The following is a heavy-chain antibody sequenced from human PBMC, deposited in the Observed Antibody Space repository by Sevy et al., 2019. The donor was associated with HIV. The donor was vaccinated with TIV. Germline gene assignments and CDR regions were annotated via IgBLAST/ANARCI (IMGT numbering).Heavy chain of an antibody. V-gene: IGHV3-30-3*01. CDR1: GFTFSSYA. CDR2: ISYDGSNK. J-gene: IGHJ4*02. CDR3: SRGWSDFDY. Sequence: GGSLRLSCAASGFTFSSYAMHWVRQAPGKGLEWVAVISYDGSNKYYADSVKGRFTISRDNSKNTLYLQMNSLRAEYTAVYYCSRGWSDFDYWGQGTLVTVSS. D-gene: IGHD6-19*01.